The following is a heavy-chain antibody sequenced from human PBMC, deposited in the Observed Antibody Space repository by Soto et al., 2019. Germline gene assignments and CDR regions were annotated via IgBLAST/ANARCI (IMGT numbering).Heavy chain of an antibody. CDR3: ARDPSVTAIGRADH. D-gene: IGHD5-18*01. V-gene: IGHV3-7*03. J-gene: IGHJ4*02. CDR1: GFTFGSYY. CDR2: VNEDGSEK. Sequence: PGGSLRLSCAASGFTFGSYYMSWVRQAQGKGLEWVANVNEDGSEKYYVDSVKGRFTISRDNAKNALYLQMTSLRSEDTALYYCARDPSVTAIGRADHWGQGTLVTVSS.